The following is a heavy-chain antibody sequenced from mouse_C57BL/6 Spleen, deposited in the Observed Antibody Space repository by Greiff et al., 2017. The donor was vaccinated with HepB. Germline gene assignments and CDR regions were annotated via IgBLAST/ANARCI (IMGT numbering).Heavy chain of an antibody. Sequence: VQLQESAAELVKPGASVKISCKVSGYTFTDHTIHWMKQRPEQGLAWIGYIYPRDGSTKYNEKFKGKATLTADKSSSTAYMQLNSLTSEDSAVYFCARGRPYSPPWFAYWGQGTLVTVSA. D-gene: IGHD2-12*01. V-gene: IGHV1-78*01. CDR1: GYTFTDHT. J-gene: IGHJ3*01. CDR2: IYPRDGST. CDR3: ARGRPYSPPWFAY.